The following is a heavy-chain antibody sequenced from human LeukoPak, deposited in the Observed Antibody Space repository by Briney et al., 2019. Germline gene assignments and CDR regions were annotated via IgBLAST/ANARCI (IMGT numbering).Heavy chain of an antibody. Sequence: SETLSLTCTVSGGSISSGSYYWSWIRQPAGKGLEWIGRIYTSGSTNYNPSLKSRVTISVDTSKNQFSLKLSSVTAADTAVYYCARESPCTNGVCYLNWFDPWGQGTLVTVSS. CDR2: IYTSGST. CDR1: GGSISSGSYY. J-gene: IGHJ5*02. V-gene: IGHV4-61*02. D-gene: IGHD2-8*01. CDR3: ARESPCTNGVCYLNWFDP.